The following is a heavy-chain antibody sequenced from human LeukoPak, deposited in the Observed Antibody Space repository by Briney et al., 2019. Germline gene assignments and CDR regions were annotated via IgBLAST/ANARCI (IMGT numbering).Heavy chain of an antibody. J-gene: IGHJ4*02. D-gene: IGHD2-15*01. CDR3: VRDLWGAGGTQY. V-gene: IGHV4-59*01. CDR1: GGSIGDYY. Sequence: SETLSLTCTVSGGSIGDYYWSWIRQPPGKGLEWIGYLYYSRNTNYSPSLKSRVTISADTSKTQVYLKLRSVTAADTAVYYCVRDLWGAGGTQYRGQGILVTVSS. CDR2: LYYSRNT.